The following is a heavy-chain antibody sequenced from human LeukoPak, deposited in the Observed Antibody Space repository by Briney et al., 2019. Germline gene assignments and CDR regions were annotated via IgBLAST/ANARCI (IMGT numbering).Heavy chain of an antibody. CDR3: AKARGLGIVGAHFDY. Sequence: GGSLRLSCAASGFTFSSYAMTWVRQAPGKGLEWVSTISGGGGTTYYPDSVKGRFTISRDNSKNTLYLQMNSLRAEDTAVYYCAKARGLGIVGAHFDYWGQGTLVTVSS. D-gene: IGHD1-26*01. V-gene: IGHV3-23*01. CDR2: ISGGGGTT. J-gene: IGHJ4*02. CDR1: GFTFSSYA.